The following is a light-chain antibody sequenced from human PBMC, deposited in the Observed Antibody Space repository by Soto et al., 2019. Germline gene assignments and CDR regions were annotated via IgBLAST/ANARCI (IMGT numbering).Light chain of an antibody. CDR2: GAS. J-gene: IGKJ1*01. V-gene: IGKV3-15*01. CDR3: QQYNNLPRT. Sequence: VLTQSPPTLSASPWQRATLCCMASQSVSSNLGWYQQKPGQAPRLLIYGASTRDTGIPARFSGSGSGTEFTLTISSLQSEDIAVYYCQQYNNLPRTFGQGTKVDIK. CDR1: QSVSSN.